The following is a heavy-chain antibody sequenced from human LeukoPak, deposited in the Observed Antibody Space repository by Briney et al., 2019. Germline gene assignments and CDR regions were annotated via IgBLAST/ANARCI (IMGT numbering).Heavy chain of an antibody. Sequence: SETLSLTCAVYGGSFSGYYWSWIRQPPGKGLEWIGEINHSGSANYNPSLKSRVTISVDTSKNQFSLKLSSVTAADTAVYYCARVFRVTMVRGAFDYWGQGTLVTVSS. D-gene: IGHD3-10*01. CDR2: INHSGSA. CDR3: ARVFRVTMVRGAFDY. V-gene: IGHV4-34*01. J-gene: IGHJ4*02. CDR1: GGSFSGYY.